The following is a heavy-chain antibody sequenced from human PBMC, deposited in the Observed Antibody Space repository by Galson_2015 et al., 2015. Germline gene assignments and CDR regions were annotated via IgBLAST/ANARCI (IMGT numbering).Heavy chain of an antibody. CDR1: GFTFSSYG. V-gene: IGHV3-33*01. J-gene: IGHJ3*02. D-gene: IGHD3-22*01. CDR3: ARPTYYNDSSGPTGAFDI. Sequence: SLRLSCAASGFTFSSYGMHWVRQAPGKGLEWVAVIWYDGSNKYYADSVKGRFTISRDNSKNTLYLQMNSLRAEDTAVYYCARPTYYNDSSGPTGAFDIWGQGTMVTASS. CDR2: IWYDGSNK.